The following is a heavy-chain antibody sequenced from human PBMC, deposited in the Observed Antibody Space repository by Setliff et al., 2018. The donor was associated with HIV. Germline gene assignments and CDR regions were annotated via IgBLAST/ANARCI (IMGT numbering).Heavy chain of an antibody. Sequence: SETLSLTCSVSGGSMSNYYWSWVRQPPGKGLEWMGDIFHTGSSTYNPSLKSRVSLSVDTSKNQFSLRLSAVTAADTAVYYCASLTDYGGDSGSHWGQGTLVSVSS. CDR1: GGSMSNYY. D-gene: IGHD4-17*01. J-gene: IGHJ4*02. V-gene: IGHV4-59*01. CDR2: IFHTGSS. CDR3: ASLTDYGGDSGSH.